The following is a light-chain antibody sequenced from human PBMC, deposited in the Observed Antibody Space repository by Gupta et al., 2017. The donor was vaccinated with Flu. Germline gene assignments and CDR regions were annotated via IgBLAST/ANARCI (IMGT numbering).Light chain of an antibody. J-gene: IGKJ5*01. V-gene: IGKV3-15*01. CDR3: QQYDYWPPIT. CDR2: GAS. Sequence: VMTQSPDTLSVSPGERATLSCRASQSISSNLAWYQHKPGLAPRLLIYGASTRATGIADRFSGSGSGTEFTLTISSLESEDFAVYYCQQYDYWPPITFGQGTLMEIK. CDR1: QSISSN.